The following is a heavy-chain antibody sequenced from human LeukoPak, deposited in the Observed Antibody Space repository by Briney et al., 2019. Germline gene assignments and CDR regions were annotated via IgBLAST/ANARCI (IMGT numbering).Heavy chain of an antibody. CDR2: IYYSGNT. V-gene: IGHV4-59*08. D-gene: IGHD3-9*01. CDR3: ASGWCTYDILTVPFDY. J-gene: IGHJ4*02. CDR1: GGSISSYY. Sequence: PSETLSLTCTGSGGSISSYYWSWIRQPPGKGLEWIGYIYYSGNTYYNAPLKSRVSIYVDMSKNQFSLSLTSVTAADTAVYYCASGWCTYDILTVPFDYWGQGTLVTVS.